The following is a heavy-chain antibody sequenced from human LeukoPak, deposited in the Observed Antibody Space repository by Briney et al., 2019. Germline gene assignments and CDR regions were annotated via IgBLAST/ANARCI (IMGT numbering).Heavy chain of an antibody. CDR2: IYYSGST. V-gene: IGHV4-39*01. CDR1: GGSISSRNYY. CDR3: ARLTRSFFDY. J-gene: IGHJ4*02. Sequence: SETLSLTCAVSGGSISSRNYYWGWIRQPPGKGLEWIGTIYYSGSTYYNPSLKSRVTMSVDTSKNQFSLKLSSVTAADAAVYYCARLTRSFFDYWGQGTLVTVSS.